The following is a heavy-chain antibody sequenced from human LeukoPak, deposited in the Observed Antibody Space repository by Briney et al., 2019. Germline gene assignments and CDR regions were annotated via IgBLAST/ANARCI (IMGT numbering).Heavy chain of an antibody. J-gene: IGHJ3*02. D-gene: IGHD7-27*01. CDR3: AKSKLGIFTPDAFDI. CDR2: ISGSGGST. CDR1: GFTFSSYA. V-gene: IGHV3-23*01. Sequence: GGSLRLSCAAPGFTFSSYAMSWVRQAPGKGLEWVSAISGSGGSTYYADSVKGRFTISRDNSKNTLYLQMNSLRAEDTAVYYCAKSKLGIFTPDAFDIWGQGTMVTVSS.